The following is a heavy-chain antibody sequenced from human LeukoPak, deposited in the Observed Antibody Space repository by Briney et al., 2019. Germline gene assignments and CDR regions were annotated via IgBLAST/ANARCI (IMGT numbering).Heavy chain of an antibody. CDR2: IYPDDSDA. J-gene: IGHJ6*02. Sequence: ESLKISCKGSGYSFATRWVAWVRQIPGKGLEWIGLIYPDDSDARYSPSFQAQVTISADKSISTAYLQWRSLKASDTAMYFCARGAYGSGIYYNYNGMDVWGQGTTVTVSS. D-gene: IGHD3-10*01. CDR3: ARGAYGSGIYYNYNGMDV. CDR1: GYSFATRW. V-gene: IGHV5-51*01.